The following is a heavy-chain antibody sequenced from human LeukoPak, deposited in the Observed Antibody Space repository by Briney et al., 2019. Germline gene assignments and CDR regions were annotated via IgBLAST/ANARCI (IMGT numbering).Heavy chain of an antibody. V-gene: IGHV3-11*01. CDR3: ARALTSSSYYYYYIHI. D-gene: IGHD6-6*01. CDR2: ISSSGGNI. Sequence: GGSLRLSCAASGFTFSDYYMCWLRQAPGKGLEWVSYISSSGGNIYYTDSVKGRFTISRHNAKNLLYLQINSLRAEDTAVYYCARALTSSSYYYYYIHIWGERTTGTASS. CDR1: GFTFSDYY. J-gene: IGHJ6*03.